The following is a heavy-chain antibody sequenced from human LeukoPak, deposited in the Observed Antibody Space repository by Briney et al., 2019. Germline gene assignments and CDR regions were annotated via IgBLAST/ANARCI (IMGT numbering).Heavy chain of an antibody. Sequence: PSETLSLTCTVSGGSISSSSYYWGWMRQPPGKGLERIGSIYYSGSTYYHPSLRSRVPISVDTSKNQFSLKLSSVTAADTAVYYCARWGSYGVYPNYYYYYLDVWGKGTTVTISS. CDR3: ARWGSYGVYPNYYYYYLDV. D-gene: IGHD4-17*01. CDR2: IYYSGST. CDR1: GGSISSSSYY. V-gene: IGHV4-39*07. J-gene: IGHJ6*03.